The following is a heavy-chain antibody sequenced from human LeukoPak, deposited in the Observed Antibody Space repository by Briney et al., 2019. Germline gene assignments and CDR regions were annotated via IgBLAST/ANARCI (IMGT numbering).Heavy chain of an antibody. D-gene: IGHD5-18*01. Sequence: GGSLRLSCAASGFTFSTYDMNWVRQAPGKGLEWVSSISTGSSYIYYGGSVEGRFTISRDNAKNSLFLQMNSLRAEDTAVYFCARYIVGDTAMAHFDYWGQGTLVTVSS. CDR1: GFTFSTYD. J-gene: IGHJ4*02. CDR3: ARYIVGDTAMAHFDY. V-gene: IGHV3-21*01. CDR2: ISTGSSYI.